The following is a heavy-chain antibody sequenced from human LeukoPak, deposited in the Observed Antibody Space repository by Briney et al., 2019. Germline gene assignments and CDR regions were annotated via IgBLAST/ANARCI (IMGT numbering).Heavy chain of an antibody. CDR1: GFTFSSYW. Sequence: PGGSLRLSCAASGFTFSSYWMSWVRQAPGRGLEWVANIKQDGSEKYYVDSVKGRFTISRDNSKNTLYLQMNSLRAEDTAVYYCAKEFHYYDSSGYHGDWGQGTLVTVSS. J-gene: IGHJ4*02. CDR2: IKQDGSEK. V-gene: IGHV3-7*01. CDR3: AKEFHYYDSSGYHGD. D-gene: IGHD3-22*01.